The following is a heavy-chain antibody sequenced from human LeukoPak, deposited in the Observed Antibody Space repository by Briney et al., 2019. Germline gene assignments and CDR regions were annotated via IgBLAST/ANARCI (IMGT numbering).Heavy chain of an antibody. D-gene: IGHD3-16*02. CDR2: VEPEDGET. CDR1: GYTFTDYY. Sequence: GASVKVSCKVSGYTFTDYYMHWVQQAPGKGLEWMGLVEPEDGETIYAEKFQSRVTITADTSTDTAYMELSSLRSEDTAVYYCAASSYYDYVWGSYREYYFDYWGQGTLVTVSS. CDR3: AASSYYDYVWGSYREYYFDY. V-gene: IGHV1-69-2*01. J-gene: IGHJ4*02.